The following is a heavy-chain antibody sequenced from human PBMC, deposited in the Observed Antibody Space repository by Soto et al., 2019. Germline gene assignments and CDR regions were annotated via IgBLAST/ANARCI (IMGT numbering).Heavy chain of an antibody. Sequence: GGSLRLSCEASGFTFSNYEMNWVRQAPGKGLEWVSYIRRSGTTIYYSDSVKGRFTISRDNAKNSLYLQMNSLRAEDTAVYYCAGGLWGANSVTSPFDYWGQGALVTVSS. J-gene: IGHJ4*02. CDR1: GFTFSNYE. V-gene: IGHV3-48*03. CDR3: AGGLWGANSVTSPFDY. CDR2: IRRSGTTI. D-gene: IGHD3-16*01.